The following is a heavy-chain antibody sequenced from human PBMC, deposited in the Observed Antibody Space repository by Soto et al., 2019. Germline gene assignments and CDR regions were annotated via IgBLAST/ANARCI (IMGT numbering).Heavy chain of an antibody. CDR2: INDRGTST. CDR3: ALLSRRHSYGFNSPFDY. J-gene: IGHJ4*02. V-gene: IGHV3-23*01. D-gene: IGHD5-18*01. Sequence: EVQLLESGGGLVQPGGSLRLSCEASGLTFSTYDVSWVRQAPGRGLEWVSTINDRGTSTFYADSVKGRFTISRDNSKSTLYRQMSALRVDDRAVYYFALLSRRHSYGFNSPFDYWGQGTPVTVSS. CDR1: GLTFSTYD.